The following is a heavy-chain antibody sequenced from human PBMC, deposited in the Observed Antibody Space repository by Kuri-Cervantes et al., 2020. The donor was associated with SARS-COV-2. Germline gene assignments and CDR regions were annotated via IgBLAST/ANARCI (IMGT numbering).Heavy chain of an antibody. Sequence: GGSLRLSCAASGFTFSSYSMNWVRQAPRKGLEWVSSISSSSSYIYYADSVKGRFAISRDNAKNSLYLQMNSLRAEDTAVYYCARDQHPYDFWSGYYNYYYYGMDVWGQGTTVTVSS. CDR1: GFTFSSYS. J-gene: IGHJ6*02. CDR3: ARDQHPYDFWSGYYNYYYYGMDV. CDR2: ISSSSSYI. V-gene: IGHV3-21*01. D-gene: IGHD3-3*01.